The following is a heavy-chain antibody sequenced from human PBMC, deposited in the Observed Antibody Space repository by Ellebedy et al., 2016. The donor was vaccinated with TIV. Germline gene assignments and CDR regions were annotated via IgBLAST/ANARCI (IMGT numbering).Heavy chain of an antibody. V-gene: IGHV1-2*02. CDR3: ARGMGPTTVNYYFSMNV. Sequence: AASVKVSCKASGYSFTEYYIHRVRQAPGRGLEWVAWINPNNDDTHYAQRFQGRVTMTWDTSISTAYMELSRLTSDDTAVYYCARGMGPTTVNYYFSMNVWGQGTTVAVSS. CDR1: GYSFTEYY. CDR2: INPNNDDT. D-gene: IGHD4-11*01. J-gene: IGHJ6*02.